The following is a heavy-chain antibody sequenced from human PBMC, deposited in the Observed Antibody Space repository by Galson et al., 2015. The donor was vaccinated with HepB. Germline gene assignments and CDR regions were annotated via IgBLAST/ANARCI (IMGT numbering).Heavy chain of an antibody. CDR2: IWYDGSNK. V-gene: IGHV3-33*01. CDR1: GFTFRSYA. J-gene: IGHJ5*02. D-gene: IGHD1-26*01. CDR3: ARGGTGGLVGIKTGPEDDWFDP. Sequence: SLRLSCAASGFTFRSYAMHWVRQAPGKGLEWVAVIWYDGSNKYYADSVKGRFTISRDNSKNTLYLQMNSLRAEDTAKYYCARGGTGGLVGIKTGPEDDWFDPWGQGTLVTVSS.